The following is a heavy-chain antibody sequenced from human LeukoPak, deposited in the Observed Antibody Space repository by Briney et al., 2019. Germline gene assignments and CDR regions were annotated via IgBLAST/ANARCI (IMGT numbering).Heavy chain of an antibody. Sequence: ASVKVSCKASGYTFISYAVHWVRQAPGQRLEWMGWVNAGNGDTKYSQKFQGRVTVTRDTSAGTAYMELSSLRSEDTAVYYCTRYSSSRPPYYFDYWGQGTLVTVSS. CDR2: VNAGNGDT. CDR3: TRYSSSRPPYYFDY. D-gene: IGHD6-19*01. J-gene: IGHJ4*02. CDR1: GYTFISYA. V-gene: IGHV1-3*01.